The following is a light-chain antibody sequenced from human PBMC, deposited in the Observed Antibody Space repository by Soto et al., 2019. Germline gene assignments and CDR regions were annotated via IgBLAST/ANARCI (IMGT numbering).Light chain of an antibody. J-gene: IGLJ2*01. CDR3: SSYGGTNNFVV. CDR2: DVN. Sequence: QSVLTQPPSASGSPGQSVTISCTGTSSDIGAYNFVSWYQLPPDKAPKLMMFDVNKRPSGVPDRFSGSKSGSTASLTVSWLQAEDGGIYYCSSYGGTNNFVVFGGGTKLTVL. CDR1: SSDIGAYNF. V-gene: IGLV2-8*01.